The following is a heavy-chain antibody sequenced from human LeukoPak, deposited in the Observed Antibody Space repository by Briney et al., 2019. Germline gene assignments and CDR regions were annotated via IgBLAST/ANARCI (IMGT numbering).Heavy chain of an antibody. CDR1: GFTFSKYG. J-gene: IGHJ4*02. CDR3: ARVAGSMLDY. CDR2: IWFDASKK. Sequence: PGGSLRLSCAASGFTFSKYGMHWIRQAPGKGLEWVAVIWFDASKKEYADSVKGRFTISRDNSNDMVYLQMNSLRPEDTALYYCARVAGSMLDYWGQGTLVTVSS. V-gene: IGHV3-33*01.